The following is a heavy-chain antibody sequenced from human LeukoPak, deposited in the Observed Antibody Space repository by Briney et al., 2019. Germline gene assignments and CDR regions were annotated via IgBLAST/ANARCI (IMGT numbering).Heavy chain of an antibody. J-gene: IGHJ4*02. CDR1: GFMFSRYW. CDR2: IKEDGSEK. V-gene: IGHV3-7*04. CDR3: ARVPAMAGTYFDY. D-gene: IGHD5-24*01. Sequence: PGGSLRLSCAACGFMFSRYWMTWVRQAPGKGLEWVANIKEDGSEKYYVDSVKGRFTISRDSAEYSLYLQMNSLRVEDTALHYCARVPAMAGTYFDYWGQGSLVTVSS.